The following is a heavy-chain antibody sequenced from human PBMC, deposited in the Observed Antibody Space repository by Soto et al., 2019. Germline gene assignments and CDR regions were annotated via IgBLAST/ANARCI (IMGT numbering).Heavy chain of an antibody. D-gene: IGHD3-10*01. V-gene: IGHV1-69*01. CDR3: ARRGRANQPPKASSWFDP. J-gene: IGHJ5*02. CDR2: IIPYFGKS. Sequence: QLQLVQSGAEVKKPGSSVKVSCKVSGGSFSHYPISWVRQAPGQGLEWMGGIIPYFGKSNYAQKFQGRVTITADESTAYMEMSSLTSDDTAVYYGARRGRANQPPKASSWFDPWGQGTLVTVSS. CDR1: GGSFSHYP.